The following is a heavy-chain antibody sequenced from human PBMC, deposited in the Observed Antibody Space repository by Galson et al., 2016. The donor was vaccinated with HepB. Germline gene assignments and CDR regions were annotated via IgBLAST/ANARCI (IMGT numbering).Heavy chain of an antibody. CDR3: AKDPYYSSGWGAFES. Sequence: SLRLSCAASGFTFRSYGMSWVRQVPGKGLEWVSTISGDGASTYYADSVKGRFGISRDNSRSTLDLQMHSLRGEDTALYYCAKDPYYSSGWGAFESWGQGTLVTVSS. J-gene: IGHJ4*02. CDR2: ISGDGAST. D-gene: IGHD6-19*01. CDR1: GFTFRSYG. V-gene: IGHV3-23*01.